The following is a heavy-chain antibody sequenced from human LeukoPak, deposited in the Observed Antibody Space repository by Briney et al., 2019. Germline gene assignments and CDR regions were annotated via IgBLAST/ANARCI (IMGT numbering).Heavy chain of an antibody. CDR3: AKDRSSWYYPFDS. V-gene: IGHV3-23*01. CDR1: GFTFSSYA. CDR2: VSDGGHNT. D-gene: IGHD3-3*01. Sequence: PGGSLRLSCVASGFTFSSYAMSWVRQAPGKGLEWVSVVSDGGHNTYYADSVKGRFTMSRDNSKRTVYLQMNSLRAEDTAVYYCAKDRSSWYYPFDSWGQGTLVTVSS. J-gene: IGHJ4*02.